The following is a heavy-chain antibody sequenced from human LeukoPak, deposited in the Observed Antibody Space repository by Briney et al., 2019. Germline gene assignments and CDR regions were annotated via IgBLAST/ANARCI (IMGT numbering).Heavy chain of an antibody. D-gene: IGHD6-19*01. V-gene: IGHV4-59*01. CDR3: ARGSSGGTRYYYYYMDV. CDR2: IYYSGST. CDR1: GGSISSYY. J-gene: IGHJ6*03. Sequence: SETLSLTCTVSGGSISSYYWSWIRQPPGKGLEWIGYIYYSGSTNYNPSLKSRVTISVDTSKNQFSLKLSSVTAADTAVYYCARGSSGGTRYYYYYMDVWGKGTTVTVSS.